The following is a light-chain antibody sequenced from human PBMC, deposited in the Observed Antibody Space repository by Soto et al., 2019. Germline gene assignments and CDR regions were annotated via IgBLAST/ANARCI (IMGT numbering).Light chain of an antibody. CDR1: QSLTNNY. V-gene: IGKV3-20*01. CDR2: GAS. Sequence: IVLAQSPGTLSLSPGEGASLSCRASQSLTNNYLAWYQQRPGQAPRLLIYGASIRATGIPDRFSGSGSETDFTLTISRLEPEDFALYYCQQYGSSAPITFGQGTRLENK. J-gene: IGKJ5*01. CDR3: QQYGSSAPIT.